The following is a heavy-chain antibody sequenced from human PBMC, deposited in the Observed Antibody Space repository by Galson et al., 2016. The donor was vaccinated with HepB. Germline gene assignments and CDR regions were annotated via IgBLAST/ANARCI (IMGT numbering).Heavy chain of an antibody. CDR2: LSGMGGSP. CDR3: VKCRDKDFWSGYFCGMDV. Sequence: SLRLSCAASGFSFDDYAMSWVRQAPGKGLEWVASLSGMGGSPHYLDTVKGRFTISRVNSKNTLYLQMQSLRAEDTAVYYCVKCRDKDFWSGYFCGMDVWGQGTLVSVSS. CDR1: GFSFDDYA. V-gene: IGHV3-23*01. J-gene: IGHJ3*01. D-gene: IGHD3-3*01.